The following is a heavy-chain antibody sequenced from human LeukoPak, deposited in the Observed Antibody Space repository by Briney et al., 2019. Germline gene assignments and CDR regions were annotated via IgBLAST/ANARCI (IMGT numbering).Heavy chain of an antibody. CDR2: IYHSGSS. CDR1: GGSISSGGYS. D-gene: IGHD3-10*01. Sequence: PSQTLSLTCAVSGGSISSGGYSWSWIRQPPGKGLEWIGYIYHSGSSYYNPSLKSRVTISVDTSKNQFSLKLSSVTAADTAVYYCARRATSGSPYYLDYWGQGTLVTVSS. J-gene: IGHJ4*02. CDR3: ARRATSGSPYYLDY. V-gene: IGHV4-30-2*02.